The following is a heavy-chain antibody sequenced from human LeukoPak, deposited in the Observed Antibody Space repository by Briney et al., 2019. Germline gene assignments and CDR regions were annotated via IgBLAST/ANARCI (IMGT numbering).Heavy chain of an antibody. CDR1: GGTFSSYA. CDR3: ARDSSSWSPFDL. J-gene: IGHJ2*01. V-gene: IGHV1-69*13. Sequence: ASVKVSCKASGGTFSSYAISWVRQAPGQGLEWMGGIIPIFGTANYAQKFQGRVTITADESTSTAYMELSSLRSEDTAVYYCARDSSSWSPFDLWGRGTLVTVSP. D-gene: IGHD6-13*01. CDR2: IIPIFGTA.